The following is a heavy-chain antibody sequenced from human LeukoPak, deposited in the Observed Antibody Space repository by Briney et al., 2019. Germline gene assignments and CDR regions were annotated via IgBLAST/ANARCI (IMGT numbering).Heavy chain of an antibody. Sequence: GGSLRLSCAYSGFTFSDHYMDWVRQAPGKGLEWVGRTRNKANSYTTEYAASVKGRFTISRDDSKNSLYLQMNSLKTEDTAVYYCAREFRHYDFWSGYSGWFDPWGQGTLVTVSS. CDR3: AREFRHYDFWSGYSGWFDP. CDR1: GFTFSDHY. CDR2: TRNKANSYTT. D-gene: IGHD3-3*01. J-gene: IGHJ5*02. V-gene: IGHV3-72*01.